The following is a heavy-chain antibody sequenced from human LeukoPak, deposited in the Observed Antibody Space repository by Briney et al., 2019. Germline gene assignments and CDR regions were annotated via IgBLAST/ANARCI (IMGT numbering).Heavy chain of an antibody. Sequence: PGGSLRLSCAASGFTFSSYAMSWVRQAPGKGLEWVSAISGSGGSTYYADPVKGRFTISRDNSKNTLYLQMNSLRAEDTAVYYCAHGWIQLWLGAFDIWGQGTMVTVSS. CDR2: ISGSGGST. V-gene: IGHV3-23*01. CDR3: AHGWIQLWLGAFDI. CDR1: GFTFSSYA. D-gene: IGHD5-18*01. J-gene: IGHJ3*02.